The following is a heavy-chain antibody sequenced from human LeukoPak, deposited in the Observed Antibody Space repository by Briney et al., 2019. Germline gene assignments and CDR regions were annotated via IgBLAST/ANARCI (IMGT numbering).Heavy chain of an antibody. V-gene: IGHV1-69*13. D-gene: IGHD6-25*01. CDR3: GLSGNYYYYYMDV. CDR1: GDTFRTFA. Sequence: SVKVSCKASGDTFRTFAISWVRQAPGQGLEWMGGIIPIFGIPDSAQKFQGRLTITADESTTTAYMELSSLRSDDTAIYYCGLSGNYYYYYMDVWGKGTTVTISS. J-gene: IGHJ6*03. CDR2: IIPIFGIP.